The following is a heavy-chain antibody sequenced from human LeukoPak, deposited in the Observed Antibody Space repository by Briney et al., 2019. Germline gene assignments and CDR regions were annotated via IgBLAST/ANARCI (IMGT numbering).Heavy chain of an antibody. CDR2: ISYDGNDK. V-gene: IGHV3-30-3*01. Sequence: GGSLRLSCAASGFTFSIYAMHWVRQAPGKGLEWVAVISYDGNDKFYADSVKGRFTISRDNAKNSLCLQMNSLRAEDTAVYYCARPLFGASSGSYYNDAFDIWGQGTMVTVSS. CDR3: ARPLFGASSGSYYNDAFDI. CDR1: GFTFSIYA. D-gene: IGHD3-10*01. J-gene: IGHJ3*02.